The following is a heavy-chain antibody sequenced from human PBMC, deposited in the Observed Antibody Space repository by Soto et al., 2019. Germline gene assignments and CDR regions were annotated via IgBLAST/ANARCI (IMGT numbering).Heavy chain of an antibody. Sequence: PSETLSLTCAVSGGSISSGGYSWTWIRQPPGKGLEWIAYVYYTGSATYNPSLKSRVTISVDTSINQIYPNLYSVTAADTAFYYCARGRGDAAGTSFDSWGQGTLVTVSS. CDR1: GGSISSGGYS. CDR2: VYYTGSA. J-gene: IGHJ4*02. D-gene: IGHD6-13*01. V-gene: IGHV4-61*08. CDR3: ARGRGDAAGTSFDS.